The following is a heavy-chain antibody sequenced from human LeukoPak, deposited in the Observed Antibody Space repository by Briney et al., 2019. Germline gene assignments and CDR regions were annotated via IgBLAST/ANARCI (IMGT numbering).Heavy chain of an antibody. V-gene: IGHV4-61*01. CDR2: IYNGVNT. D-gene: IGHD1-26*01. Sequence: SETLSLTCTVSGASVSSASYWTWIRQPPGKGVEWIAHIYNGVNTNYXXSLXSRVTISVDTSKNQFSLRLNSVTAADTAVYYCARSRAFNSGAFDPWGQGSLVTVSS. CDR1: GASVSSASY. CDR3: ARSRAFNSGAFDP. J-gene: IGHJ5*02.